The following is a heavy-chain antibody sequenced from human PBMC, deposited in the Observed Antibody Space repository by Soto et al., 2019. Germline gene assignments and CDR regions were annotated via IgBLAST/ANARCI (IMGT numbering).Heavy chain of an antibody. CDR3: ARDASSGWYSWFDP. CDR2: ISAYNGNT. J-gene: IGHJ5*02. D-gene: IGHD6-19*01. CDR1: GYTFTSYG. Sequence: EASVKVSCKASGYTFTSYGISWVRQAPGQGLEWMGWISAYNGNTNYAQKLQGRVTMTTDTSTSTAYMELRSLRSDDTAVYYCARDASSGWYSWFDPWGQGTLVTVSS. V-gene: IGHV1-18*01.